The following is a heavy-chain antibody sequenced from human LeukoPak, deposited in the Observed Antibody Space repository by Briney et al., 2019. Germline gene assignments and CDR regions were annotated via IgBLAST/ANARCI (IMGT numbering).Heavy chain of an antibody. CDR2: IYYSGST. J-gene: IGHJ4*02. CDR3: ASNEGVLIFDY. Sequence: PSETLSLTCTVSGGSVSSGSYYWSWIRQPPGKGLEWIGYIYYSGSTNYNPTLKSRVTISVDTSKNQFSLKLSSMTAADTAVYYCASNEGVLIFDYWGQGTLVTVSS. D-gene: IGHD2-8*01. V-gene: IGHV4-61*01. CDR1: GGSVSSGSYY.